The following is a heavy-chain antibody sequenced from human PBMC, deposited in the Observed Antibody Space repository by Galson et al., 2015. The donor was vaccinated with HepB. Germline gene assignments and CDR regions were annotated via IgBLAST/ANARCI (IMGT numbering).Heavy chain of an antibody. J-gene: IGHJ6*02. D-gene: IGHD6-19*01. V-gene: IGHV3-9*01. Sequence: SLRLSCAASGFTFDDYAMHWVRQAPGKGLEWVSGISWNSGSIGYADSVKGRFTISRDNAKNSLYLQMNSLRAEDTALYYCAKVGSGWYVGGPYYYGMDVWGQGTTVTVSS. CDR3: AKVGSGWYVGGPYYYGMDV. CDR1: GFTFDDYA. CDR2: ISWNSGSI.